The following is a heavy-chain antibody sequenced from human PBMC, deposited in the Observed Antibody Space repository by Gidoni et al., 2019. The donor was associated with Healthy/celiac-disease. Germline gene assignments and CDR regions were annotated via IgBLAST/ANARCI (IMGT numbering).Heavy chain of an antibody. V-gene: IGHV3-33*01. D-gene: IGHD5-18*01. CDR2: IWYDGSNK. J-gene: IGHJ4*02. CDR3: ARADTAMVTLDY. Sequence: QVQLVESGGGVVQPGRSLRLSCAASGFTFSSYGMHWVRQAPGKGLEWVAVIWYDGSNKYYADSVKGRFTISRDNSKNTLYLQMNSLRAEDTAVYYCARADTAMVTLDYWGQGTLVTVSS. CDR1: GFTFSSYG.